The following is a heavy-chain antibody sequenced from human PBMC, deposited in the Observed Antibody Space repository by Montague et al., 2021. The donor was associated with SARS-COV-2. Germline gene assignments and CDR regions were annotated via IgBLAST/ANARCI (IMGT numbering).Heavy chain of an antibody. D-gene: IGHD3-9*01. CDR2: FYYSGST. V-gene: IGHV4-61*01. CDR3: ARVYDDISAMDV. CDR1: GGSVSSYCYY. Sequence: SETLSLTCTVSGGSVSSYCYYWSWLRQPPGKGLEWFGYFYYSGSTNSNPSRKSRVTISVDTSKNQLSLKLTSVTAADTAVYFCARVYDDISAMDVWGQGTTVTVSS. J-gene: IGHJ6*01.